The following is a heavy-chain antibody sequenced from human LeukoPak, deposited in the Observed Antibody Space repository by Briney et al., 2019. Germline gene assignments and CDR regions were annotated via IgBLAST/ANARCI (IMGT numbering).Heavy chain of an antibody. J-gene: IGHJ5*02. CDR2: INHSGST. D-gene: IGHD2-8*01. CDR1: GGSFSGYY. Sequence: SETLSLTCAVYGGSFSGYYWSWIRQPPGKGLEWIGKINHSGSTNYNPSLKSRVTISVDTSKNQFSLKLSSVTAADTAVYYCARGGRYCTNGVCYMRFDPWGQGTLVTVSS. V-gene: IGHV4-34*01. CDR3: ARGGRYCTNGVCYMRFDP.